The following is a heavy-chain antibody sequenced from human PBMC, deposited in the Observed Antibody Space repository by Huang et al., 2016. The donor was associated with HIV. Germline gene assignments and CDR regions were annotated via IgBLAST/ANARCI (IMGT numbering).Heavy chain of an antibody. J-gene: IGHJ4*02. V-gene: IGHV3-48*01. CDR1: GFDFSKYS. CDR3: ARTEMEYYYGSSGYYPDY. Sequence: EVQLVESGGALVQPGGSLKLSCVVSGFDFSKYSMNWVRQAAGKGLDGVSYISGTRSNIYYADSGKGRFTIARDKAKNSVFLQMRSLRAEDTALYYCARTEMEYYYGSSGYYPDYWGQGTQVTVSS. CDR2: ISGTRSNI. D-gene: IGHD3-22*01.